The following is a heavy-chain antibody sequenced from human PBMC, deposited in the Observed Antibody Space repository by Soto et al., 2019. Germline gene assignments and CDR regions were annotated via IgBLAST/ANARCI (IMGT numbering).Heavy chain of an antibody. Sequence: SETLSLTXAVYGGSFSGYYWSWIRQPPGKGLEWIGEINHSGSTNYNPSLKSRVTISVDTSKNQFSLKLSSVTAADTAVYYCALIRYYYYYGMDVWGQGTTVTVSS. V-gene: IGHV4-34*01. CDR3: ALIRYYYYYGMDV. J-gene: IGHJ6*02. CDR2: INHSGST. CDR1: GGSFSGYY.